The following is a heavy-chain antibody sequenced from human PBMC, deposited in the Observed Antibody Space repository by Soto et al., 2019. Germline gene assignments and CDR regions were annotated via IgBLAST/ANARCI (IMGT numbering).Heavy chain of an antibody. Sequence: ASVKVSCKTSGYTFSNHGITWVRQAPGQPLEWLGWISLYSDGTNYAQKFQGRVSMTTDTSTTTAYMELRSLRSDDTAVYYCARVVPGAEAWFGPWGKGTLVTVSS. V-gene: IGHV1-18*01. CDR3: ARVVPGAEAWFGP. CDR2: ISLYSDGT. D-gene: IGHD2-2*01. J-gene: IGHJ5*02. CDR1: GYTFSNHG.